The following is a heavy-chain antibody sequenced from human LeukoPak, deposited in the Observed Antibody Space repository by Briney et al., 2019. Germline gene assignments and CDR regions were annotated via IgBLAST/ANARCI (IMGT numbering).Heavy chain of an antibody. D-gene: IGHD3-10*01. Sequence: SETLSLTCTVSGGSISSATYYWSWIRQPAGKGLEWIGYIYYSGSTYYNPSLKSRVTISVDTSKNQFSLKLSSVTAADTAVYYCARDRGAAHFDYWGQGTLVTVSS. V-gene: IGHV4-61*10. CDR1: GGSISSATYY. CDR2: IYYSGST. J-gene: IGHJ4*02. CDR3: ARDRGAAHFDY.